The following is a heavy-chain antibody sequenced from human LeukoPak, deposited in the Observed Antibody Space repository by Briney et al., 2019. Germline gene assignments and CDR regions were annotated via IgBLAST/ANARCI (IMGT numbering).Heavy chain of an antibody. J-gene: IGHJ4*02. CDR1: GFTFSVYA. Sequence: GGSLRLSCAVSGFTFSVYAMHWVRQAPGKGLEWLASIQSNGNEKYSSDSLKGRFTISRDNSKNTLYLQMNTVRPEDTAVFYCARGVTSWPQGPYHFDYWGQGILITVSS. D-gene: IGHD2-2*01. CDR2: IQSNGNEK. V-gene: IGHV3-30*02. CDR3: ARGVTSWPQGPYHFDY.